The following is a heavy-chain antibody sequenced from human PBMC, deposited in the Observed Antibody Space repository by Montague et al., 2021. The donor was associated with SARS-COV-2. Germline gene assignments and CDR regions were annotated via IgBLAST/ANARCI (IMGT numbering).Heavy chain of an antibody. CDR1: GDSVSFGLYS. D-gene: IGHD3-16*02. V-gene: IGHV4-61*02. CDR3: AREWGGYQPRMNAFNI. J-gene: IGHJ3*02. Sequence: TLSLTCAFSGDSVSFGLYSCCWISPGGTAALDCIVRIYSSGTTNDTPSPGARLTITVHTSKNQFSLKLSSVTAADTAVYFCAREWGGYQPRMNAFNIWGPATTLSVTS. CDR2: IYSSGTT.